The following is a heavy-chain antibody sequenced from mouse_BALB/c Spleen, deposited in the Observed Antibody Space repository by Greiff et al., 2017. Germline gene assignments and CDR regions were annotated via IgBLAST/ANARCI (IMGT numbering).Heavy chain of an antibody. CDR2: ISYDGSN. D-gene: IGHD1-1*01. V-gene: IGHV3-6*02. CDR3: AGDYGSSYWYFDV. Sequence: EVQVVESGPGLVKPSQSLSLTCSVTGYSITSGYYWNWIRQFPGNKLEWMGYISYDGSNNYNPSLKNRISITRDTSKNQFFLKLNSVTTEDTATYDCAGDYGSSYWYFDVWGAGTTVTVSS. CDR1: GYSITSGYY. J-gene: IGHJ1*01.